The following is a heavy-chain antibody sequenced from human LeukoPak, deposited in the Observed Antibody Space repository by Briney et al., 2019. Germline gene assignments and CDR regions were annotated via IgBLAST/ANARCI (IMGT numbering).Heavy chain of an antibody. V-gene: IGHV1-3*01. Sequence: ASVKVSCKASGYTFTIYAMHWVRQAPGQRLEWMGWINAGNGNTKYSQKFQGRVTITRDTSASTAYMELSSLRSEDTAVYYCARDVEMATIGFDYWGQGTLVTVSS. CDR2: INAGNGNT. CDR3: ARDVEMATIGFDY. J-gene: IGHJ4*02. D-gene: IGHD5-24*01. CDR1: GYTFTIYA.